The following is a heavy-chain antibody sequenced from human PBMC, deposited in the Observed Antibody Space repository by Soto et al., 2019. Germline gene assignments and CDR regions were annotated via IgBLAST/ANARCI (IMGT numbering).Heavy chain of an antibody. Sequence: ASVKVSCKASGYTFTSYGISWVRQAPGQGLEWMGWISAYNGNTNYAQKLQGRVTMTTDTSTSTAYMELRSLRSDDTAVYYCARGSNYDYIWGGPKDAFDIWGQGTMVTVSS. D-gene: IGHD3-16*01. J-gene: IGHJ3*02. CDR3: ARGSNYDYIWGGPKDAFDI. CDR1: GYTFTSYG. V-gene: IGHV1-18*01. CDR2: ISAYNGNT.